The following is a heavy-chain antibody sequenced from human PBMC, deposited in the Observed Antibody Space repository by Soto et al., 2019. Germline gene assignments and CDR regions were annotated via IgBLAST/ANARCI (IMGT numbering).Heavy chain of an antibody. D-gene: IGHD1-26*01. CDR3: ARGHSGSYRTGEGYYYGMDV. CDR2: IYYSGST. V-gene: IGHV4-59*01. J-gene: IGHJ6*02. CDR1: GGSISSYY. Sequence: QVQLQESGPGLVKPSEPLSLTSTVSGGSISSYYWSWIRQPPGKGLEWIGYIYYSGSTNYNPSLKSRVTISVDTSKNQFSLKLSSVTAADTAVYYCARGHSGSYRTGEGYYYGMDVWGQGTTATVSS.